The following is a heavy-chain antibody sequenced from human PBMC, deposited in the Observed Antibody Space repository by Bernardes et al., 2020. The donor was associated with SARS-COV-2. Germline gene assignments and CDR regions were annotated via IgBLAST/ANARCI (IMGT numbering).Heavy chain of an antibody. D-gene: IGHD3-3*01. CDR2: IHASGTT. CDR1: GGSISSGSYF. V-gene: IGHV4-61*02. Sequence: SETLSLTCTVSGGSISSGSYFWTWIRQPAGKGLEWIGRIHASGTTKYNPSLKSRITISLDTSNNQFSLKLNSVTAADTAVYYCVTEIVGVRFLEYLPSHLYFDYWGQGNMVTVSS. J-gene: IGHJ4*02. CDR3: VTEIVGVRFLEYLPSHLYFDY.